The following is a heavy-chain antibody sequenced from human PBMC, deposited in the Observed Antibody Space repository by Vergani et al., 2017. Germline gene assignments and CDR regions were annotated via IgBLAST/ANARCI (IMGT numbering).Heavy chain of an antibody. Sequence: QVQLQQWGAGLLKPSETLSLTCAVSGGSFSGYYWSWIRQPPGKGLEWIGEINHSGSTNYNPSLKSRVTISVDTSKNQFSLKLSSVTAADTAVYYCARGSRAEGGSGPDKWGQGTLVTVSS. V-gene: IGHV4-34*01. CDR3: ARGSRAEGGSGPDK. D-gene: IGHD6-13*01. J-gene: IGHJ4*02. CDR1: GGSFSGYY. CDR2: INHSGST.